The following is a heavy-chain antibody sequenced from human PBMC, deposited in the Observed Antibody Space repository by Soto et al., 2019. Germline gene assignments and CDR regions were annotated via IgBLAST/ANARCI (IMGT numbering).Heavy chain of an antibody. D-gene: IGHD3-9*01. V-gene: IGHV3-30*04. Sequence: QVQLVESGGGVVQPGRSLRLSCAASGFTFSDYAMHWVRQAPGKGLEWVTFISYDGRNKHYADSLEGRFTISRDNSKNMVYLQVSSLRPEDTALYYCARGSFDGYFAYWGQGTLVTVSS. CDR2: ISYDGRNK. CDR3: ARGSFDGYFAY. CDR1: GFTFSDYA. J-gene: IGHJ4*02.